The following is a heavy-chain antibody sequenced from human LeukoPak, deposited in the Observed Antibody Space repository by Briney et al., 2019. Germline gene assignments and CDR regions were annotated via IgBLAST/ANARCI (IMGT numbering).Heavy chain of an antibody. J-gene: IGHJ4*02. CDR1: GFTFSDYY. CDR2: ISGVSTYT. V-gene: IGHV3-11*05. Sequence: GGSLRLSCAASGFTFSDYYMSWIRQAPGKGLEWVSYISGVSTYTNYADSVKGRFAISRDNAKNSLYLQMNNLRAEDTAVYYCARDLLDYDADVVDFWGQGTLVTVSS. D-gene: IGHD4-17*01. CDR3: ARDLLDYDADVVDF.